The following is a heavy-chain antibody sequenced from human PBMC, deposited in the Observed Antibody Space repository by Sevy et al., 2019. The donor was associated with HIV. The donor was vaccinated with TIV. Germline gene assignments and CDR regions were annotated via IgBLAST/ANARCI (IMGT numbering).Heavy chain of an antibody. CDR2: ISSSGSTI. J-gene: IGHJ4*02. CDR1: GFTFSDYY. CDR3: ARDGLNTALLARPFDY. Sequence: GGSLRLSCAASGFTFSDYYMSWIRQAPGKGLEWVSYISSSGSTIYHADSVKGRFTISRDNAKNSLYLQMNSLRAEDTAVYYCARDGLNTALLARPFDYWGQGTLVTVSS. V-gene: IGHV3-11*01. D-gene: IGHD5-18*01.